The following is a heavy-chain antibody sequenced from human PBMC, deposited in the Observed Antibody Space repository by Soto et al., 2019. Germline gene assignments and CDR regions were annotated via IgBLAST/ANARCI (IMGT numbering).Heavy chain of an antibody. CDR2: ISYDGSNK. V-gene: IGHV3-30*18. J-gene: IGHJ6*04. CDR3: AKDRRWIAVACTGTNYYGMDF. Sequence: GGSLRLSCAASGFTFSSYGMHWVRQAPGKGLEWVAVISYDGSNKYYADSVKGRFTISRDNSKNTLYLQMNSLRAEDTAVYYCAKDRRWIAVACTGTNYYGMDFWGKGTTVTVYS. D-gene: IGHD6-13*01. CDR1: GFTFSSYG.